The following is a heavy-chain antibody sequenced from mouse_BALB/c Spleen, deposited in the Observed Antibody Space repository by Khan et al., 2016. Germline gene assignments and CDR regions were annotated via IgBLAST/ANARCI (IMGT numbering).Heavy chain of an antibody. Sequence: VQLQQSGAELVKPGASVKLSCTASGFNIKDTYMYWVKQRPEQGLEWIGRIAPANGNTKYDPKFQGKATITADTSSNTAYLQLSSVTSEDTAGYYGVKVLLIDYWGQGTSVTVSS. CDR2: IAPANGNT. V-gene: IGHV14-3*02. CDR1: GFNIKDTY. D-gene: IGHD1-1*01. CDR3: VKVLLIDY. J-gene: IGHJ4*01.